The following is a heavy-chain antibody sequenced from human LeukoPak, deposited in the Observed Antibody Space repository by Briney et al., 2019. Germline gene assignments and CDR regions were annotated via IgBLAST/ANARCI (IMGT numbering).Heavy chain of an antibody. CDR1: GGTFSSYA. Sequence: SVKASCKASGGTFSSYAISWVRQAPGQGLEWMGGIIPIFGTANYAQKFQGRVTITADESTSTAYMELSSLRSEDTAVYYCARGYCSSTSCSQYWYFDLWGRGTLVTVSS. CDR2: IIPIFGTA. CDR3: ARGYCSSTSCSQYWYFDL. J-gene: IGHJ2*01. V-gene: IGHV1-69*13. D-gene: IGHD2-2*01.